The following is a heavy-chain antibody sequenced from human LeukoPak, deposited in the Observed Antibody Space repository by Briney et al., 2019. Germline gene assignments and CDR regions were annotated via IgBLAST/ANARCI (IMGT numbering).Heavy chain of an antibody. CDR2: IYHRGSA. D-gene: IGHD6-13*01. Sequence: SQTLSLTCTVSGGSISSYYWSWIRQPPGKGLEWIGYIYHRGSANYNPSLKSRVAVSLDTSKNQFSLKLSSVTAADTAMYYCARGPSRSEAAAAALDYWGQGTLVTVSS. CDR3: ARGPSRSEAAAAALDY. CDR1: GGSISSYY. V-gene: IGHV4-59*01. J-gene: IGHJ4*02.